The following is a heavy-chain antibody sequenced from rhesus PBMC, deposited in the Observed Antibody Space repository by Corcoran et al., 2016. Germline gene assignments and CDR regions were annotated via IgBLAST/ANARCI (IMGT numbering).Heavy chain of an antibody. V-gene: IGHV4-160*01. CDR2: IYGSSGST. CDR1: GGSISSNY. J-gene: IGHJ5-1*01. CDR3: ARDGDTATVRYGANGFDV. D-gene: IGHD5-12*01. Sequence: QVQLQESGPGLVKPSETLSLTCAVSGGSISSNYWSWIRQSPGTGLAWIGYIYGSSGSTYYNPSLRSRVTSSPDTSKNQFSLKLCAVTAADTAVYYCARDGDTATVRYGANGFDVWGPGVLVTVSS.